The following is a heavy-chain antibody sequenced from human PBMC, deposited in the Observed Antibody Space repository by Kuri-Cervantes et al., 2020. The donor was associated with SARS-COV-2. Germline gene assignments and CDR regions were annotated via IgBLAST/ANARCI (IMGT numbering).Heavy chain of an antibody. D-gene: IGHD3-10*01. CDR1: RFTFSSYS. Sequence: GESLKISCAASRFTFSSYSMNWVRQAPGKGLEWVSSISSSSSYIYYADSVKGRFTISRDNAKNSLYLQMNSLRAEDTAVYYCARDQGGYYGSGSFDYWGQGTLVTVSS. V-gene: IGHV3-21*01. CDR2: ISSSSSYI. J-gene: IGHJ4*02. CDR3: ARDQGGYYGSGSFDY.